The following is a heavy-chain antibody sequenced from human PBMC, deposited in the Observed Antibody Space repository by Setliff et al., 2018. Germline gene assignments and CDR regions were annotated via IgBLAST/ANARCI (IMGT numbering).Heavy chain of an antibody. CDR2: INHRGTT. D-gene: IGHD3-3*01. CDR1: GGSFSGYY. Sequence: PSETLSLTCAVYGGSFSGYYWNWIRQAPGKGLEWIGEINHRGTTSYTPSLKGRVTISVDTSKNLFSLKLSSVTAADTAVYFCARDFSTPHFGVARGSYYYYYMDVWGKGTTVTVSS. V-gene: IGHV4-34*01. J-gene: IGHJ6*03. CDR3: ARDFSTPHFGVARGSYYYYYMDV.